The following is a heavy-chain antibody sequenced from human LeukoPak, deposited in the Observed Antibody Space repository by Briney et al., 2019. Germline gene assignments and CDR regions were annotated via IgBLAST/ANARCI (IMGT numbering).Heavy chain of an antibody. CDR3: ARANYDFWSGYYANEYYYYGMDV. V-gene: IGHV4-34*01. J-gene: IGHJ6*02. CDR2: INHSGST. Sequence: SETLSLTCAVYGGSFSGYYWSWIRQPPGKGLEWIGEINHSGSTNYNPSLKSRVTISVDTSKNQFSLKLSSVTAADTAVYYCARANYDFWSGYYANEYYYYGMDVWGQGTTVTVSS. D-gene: IGHD3-3*01. CDR1: GGSFSGYY.